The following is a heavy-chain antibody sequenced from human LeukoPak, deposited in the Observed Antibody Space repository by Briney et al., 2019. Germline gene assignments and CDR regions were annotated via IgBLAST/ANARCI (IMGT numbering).Heavy chain of an antibody. CDR1: GGSISSGDYS. D-gene: IGHD6-6*01. CDR3: VRDFPENWQLVPLLDY. J-gene: IGHJ4*02. V-gene: IGHV4-30-4*07. Sequence: SETLSLTCAVSGGSISSGDYSWSWIRQPPGKGLEWIGYMYYSGSTYSNLSLKSRVTISVDTSKNQFSLKLSSVTAADTAVYYCVRDFPENWQLVPLLDYWGQGTLVTVSS. CDR2: MYYSGST.